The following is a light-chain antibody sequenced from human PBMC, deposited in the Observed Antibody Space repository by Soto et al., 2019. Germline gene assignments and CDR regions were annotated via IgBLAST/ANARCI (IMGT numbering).Light chain of an antibody. J-gene: IGLJ2*01. V-gene: IGLV2-14*01. CDR2: EVS. Sequence: QSALTQPASVSGSPGQSISISCTGTSSDVGGYNFVSWYQQHPGKAPKLMIYEVSNRPSGVSHRFSGSKSGNTASLTISGLQAEDEAEYYCSSYTSTNTLVVFGGGTKVTVL. CDR1: SSDVGGYNF. CDR3: SSYTSTNTLVV.